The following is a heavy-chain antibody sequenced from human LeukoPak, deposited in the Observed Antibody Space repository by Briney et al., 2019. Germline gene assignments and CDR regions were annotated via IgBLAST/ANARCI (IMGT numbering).Heavy chain of an antibody. CDR3: ARGVLHDSSGLNWFDP. CDR2: IYYSGST. J-gene: IGHJ5*02. CDR1: GGSISSGDYY. V-gene: IGHV4-30-4*01. Sequence: PSETLSLTCTVSGGSISSGDYYWSWIRQPPGKGLEWIGYIYYSGSTYYNPSLKSRVTISVDTSKNQFSLKLSSVTAADTAVYYCARGVLHDSSGLNWFDPWGQGTLVTVSS. D-gene: IGHD3-22*01.